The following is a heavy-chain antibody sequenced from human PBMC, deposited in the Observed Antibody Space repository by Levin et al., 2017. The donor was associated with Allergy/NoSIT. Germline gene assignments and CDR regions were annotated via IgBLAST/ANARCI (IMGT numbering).Heavy chain of an antibody. CDR2: ISASGSPT. CDR3: ARDLFDF. Sequence: GGSLRLSCSVSGFTFEIYGMNWVRQAPGKRLEWVSHISASGSPTYYADPVRGRFTISRDNAKQSLYLQMTSLRVEDTAVYYCARDLFDFWGQGALVTVSS. CDR1: GFTFEIYG. J-gene: IGHJ4*02. V-gene: IGHV3-48*04.